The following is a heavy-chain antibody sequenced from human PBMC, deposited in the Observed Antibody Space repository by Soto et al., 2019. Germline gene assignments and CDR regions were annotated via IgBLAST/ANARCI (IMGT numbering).Heavy chain of an antibody. CDR2: MNPNSGNP. V-gene: IGHV1-8*01. Sequence: QVQLVQSGAEVKKPGASVKVSCKASGYTFTSYDINWVRQATGQGLEWMGWMNPNSGNPGYAQKFQGRVTMTRNTSLSTDYMELRSLRSEDTAVYYCARAPKSYYDSWSGYENYYGMDVWGQGTTVAVSS. CDR1: GYTFTSYD. J-gene: IGHJ6*02. D-gene: IGHD3-3*01. CDR3: ARAPKSYYDSWSGYENYYGMDV.